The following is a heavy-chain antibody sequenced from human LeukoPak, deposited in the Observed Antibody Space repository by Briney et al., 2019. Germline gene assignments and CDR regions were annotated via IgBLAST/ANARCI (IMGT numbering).Heavy chain of an antibody. J-gene: IGHJ4*02. D-gene: IGHD6-13*01. V-gene: IGHV3-74*01. CDR1: GLNFRNYL. CDR3: ARGTAETAGIDY. Sequence: GGGLRLSFSAHGLNFRNYLMAWVRRAPGKGRVWVPHINTDGSSATYGDPAKGRFTVSRDDAKNTLFLQMSSLTVDDMAVYYCARGTAETAGIDYWGQGNLVTVSS. CDR2: INTDGSSA.